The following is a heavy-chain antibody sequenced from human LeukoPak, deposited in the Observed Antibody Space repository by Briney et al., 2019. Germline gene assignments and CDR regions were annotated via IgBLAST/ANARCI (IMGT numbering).Heavy chain of an antibody. V-gene: IGHV3-30*18. D-gene: IGHD1-1*01. J-gene: IGHJ4*02. Sequence: GRSLRLSCRASRFSFSDYDMHWVRQAPGKGLEWVAVISYDGSVKHYADSVRGRFTISRDNSKSTLFLQMNSLRAEDTAVYYCAKVRTGHYFDYWGQGTLVTVSS. CDR2: ISYDGSVK. CDR3: AKVRTGHYFDY. CDR1: RFSFSDYD.